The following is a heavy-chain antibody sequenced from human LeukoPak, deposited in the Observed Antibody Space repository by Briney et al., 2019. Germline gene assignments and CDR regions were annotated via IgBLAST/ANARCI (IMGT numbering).Heavy chain of an antibody. J-gene: IGHJ6*03. D-gene: IGHD3-3*01. Sequence: PSETLSLTCTVSGYSISSGYYWGWIRQPPGKGLEWIGSIYHSGSTYYNPSLKSRVTISVDTSKNQFSLKLSSVTAADTAVYYCARVWYDFWSGYYGGVYMDVWGKGTTVTVSS. V-gene: IGHV4-38-2*02. CDR2: IYHSGST. CDR1: GYSISSGYY. CDR3: ARVWYDFWSGYYGGVYMDV.